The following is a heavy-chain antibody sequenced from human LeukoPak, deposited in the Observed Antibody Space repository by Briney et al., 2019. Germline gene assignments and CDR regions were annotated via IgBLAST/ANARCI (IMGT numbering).Heavy chain of an antibody. Sequence: ASVKVSCKASGYSFSAYWMHWVRQAPGQGLEWMGIINPSGGSTSYAQKFQGRVTMTRDTSTSTVYMELSSLRSEDTAVYYCARTTSTSYGMDVWGQGTTVTVSS. V-gene: IGHV1-46*01. CDR3: ARTTSTSYGMDV. J-gene: IGHJ6*02. CDR2: INPSGGST. D-gene: IGHD1-1*01. CDR1: GYSFSAYW.